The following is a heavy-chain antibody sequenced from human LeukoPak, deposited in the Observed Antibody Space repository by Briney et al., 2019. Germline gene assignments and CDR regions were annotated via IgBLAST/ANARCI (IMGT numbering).Heavy chain of an antibody. V-gene: IGHV3-30*04. J-gene: IGHJ3*02. CDR2: ISYDGSNK. CDR3: ARQYYDSSGGAFDI. Sequence: GGSLRLSCAASGFTFSSYAMHWVRQAPGKGLEWVAVISYDGSNKYYADSVKGRFTIPRDNSKNTLYLQMNSLRAEDTAVYYCARQYYDSSGGAFDIWGQGTMATVSS. CDR1: GFTFSSYA. D-gene: IGHD3-22*01.